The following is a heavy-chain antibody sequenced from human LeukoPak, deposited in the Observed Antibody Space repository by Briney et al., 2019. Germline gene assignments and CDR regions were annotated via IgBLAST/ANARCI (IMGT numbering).Heavy chain of an antibody. CDR3: ARRLSSGWYGISWYFDL. V-gene: IGHV4-38-2*02. D-gene: IGHD6-19*01. J-gene: IGHJ2*01. Sequence: SETLSLTCTVSGYSINSGYYWGWIRQPPGKGLEWIGYIYYSGSTNYNPSLKSRVTISVDTSKNQFSLKLSSVTAADTAVYYCARRLSSGWYGISWYFDLWGRGTLVTVSS. CDR1: GYSINSGYY. CDR2: IYYSGST.